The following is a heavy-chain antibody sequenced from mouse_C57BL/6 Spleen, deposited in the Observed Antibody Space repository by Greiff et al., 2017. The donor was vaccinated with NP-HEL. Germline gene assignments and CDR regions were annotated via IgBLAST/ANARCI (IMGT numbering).Heavy chain of an antibody. CDR2: IYPGDGDT. J-gene: IGHJ2*01. D-gene: IGHD1-1*02. Sequence: VQLQESGAELVKPGASVKISCKASGYAFSSYWMNWVKQRPGKGLEWIGQIYPGDGDTNYNGKFKGKATLTADKSSSTAYMQLSSLTSEDSAVYFCERWGGGGGYFDYWGQGTTLTVSS. V-gene: IGHV1-80*01. CDR1: GYAFSSYW. CDR3: ERWGGGGGYFDY.